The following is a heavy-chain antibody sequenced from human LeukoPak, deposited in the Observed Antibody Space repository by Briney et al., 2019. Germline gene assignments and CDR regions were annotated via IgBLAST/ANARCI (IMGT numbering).Heavy chain of an antibody. D-gene: IGHD4-23*01. J-gene: IGHJ4*02. CDR1: GFTFRDHF. Sequence: GGSLRLSCAASGFTFRDHFMSWVRQAPGKGLEWVSSISSSSSYIYYADSVKGRFTISRDNAKNSLYLQMNSLRAEDTAVYYCARGSIGYGGNSGDYWGQGTLVTVSS. CDR3: ARGSIGYGGNSGDY. CDR2: ISSSSSYI. V-gene: IGHV3-21*01.